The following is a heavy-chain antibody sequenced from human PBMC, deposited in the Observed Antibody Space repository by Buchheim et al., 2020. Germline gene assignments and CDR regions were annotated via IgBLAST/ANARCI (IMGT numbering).Heavy chain of an antibody. CDR2: IYGNDDP. V-gene: IGHV3-66*01. J-gene: IGHJ4*02. CDR3: ARDTSSPARADW. D-gene: IGHD3/OR15-3a*01. CDR1: GFSVSSNY. Sequence: EEKLVESGGGLVQPGGSLRLSCAASGFSVSSNYMNWVRQPPGKGLEWVSLIYGNDDPKYTDYAKGRFTISRDDSQNIVFLNMNRLRVEDTAVYYCARDTSSPARADWWGRGTL.